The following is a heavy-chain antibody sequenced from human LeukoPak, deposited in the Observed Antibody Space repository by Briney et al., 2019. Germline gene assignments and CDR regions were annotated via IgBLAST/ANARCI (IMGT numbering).Heavy chain of an antibody. D-gene: IGHD2-2*02. V-gene: IGHV1-18*01. CDR3: ARGGYCSSTSCYSAWFDP. CDR1: GYTFTSYG. CDR2: IGAYNGNT. Sequence: ASVKVSCKASGYTFTSYGISWVRQAPGQGLEWMGWIGAYNGNTNYAQKLQGRVTMTTDTSTSTAYMELRSLRSDDTAVYYCARGGYCSSTSCYSAWFDPWGQGTLVTVSS. J-gene: IGHJ5*02.